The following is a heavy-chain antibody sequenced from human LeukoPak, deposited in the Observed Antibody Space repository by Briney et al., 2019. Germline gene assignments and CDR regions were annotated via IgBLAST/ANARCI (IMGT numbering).Heavy chain of an antibody. CDR3: AGLGSTMEGRIDP. CDR2: IYIDSGDT. V-gene: IGHV1-2*02. Sequence: ASVKVSCKASGYFFSGYHVHWVRQAPGQGLDWMGRIYIDSGDTDYAQKFQGRVTMTRDTSISTAYMELSSLTSDDTAVHYCAGLGSTMEGRIDPWGQGTPVTVSS. D-gene: IGHD3-10*01. J-gene: IGHJ5*02. CDR1: GYFFSGYH.